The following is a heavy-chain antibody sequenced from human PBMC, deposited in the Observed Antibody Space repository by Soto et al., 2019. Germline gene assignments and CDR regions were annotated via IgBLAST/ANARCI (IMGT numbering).Heavy chain of an antibody. CDR3: ARTPFISYSSSWYGIDY. CDR1: GFTFSSYG. Sequence: QVQLVESGGGVVQPGRSLRLSCAASGFTFSSYGMHRVRQAPGKGLEWVAVIWYDGSNKYYADSVKGRFTISRDNSKNRLYLQMNSLSAEDTAVYYCARTPFISYSSSWYGIDYWGQGTLVTVSS. CDR2: IWYDGSNK. D-gene: IGHD6-13*01. V-gene: IGHV3-33*01. J-gene: IGHJ4*02.